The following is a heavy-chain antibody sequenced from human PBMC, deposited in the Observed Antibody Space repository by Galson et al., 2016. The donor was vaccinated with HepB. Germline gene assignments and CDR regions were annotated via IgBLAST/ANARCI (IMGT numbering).Heavy chain of an antibody. CDR2: ISYDGNKK. V-gene: IGHV3-30*18. J-gene: IGHJ2*01. D-gene: IGHD2-2*01. Sequence: SLRLSCAASGFTLSNYGMHWVRQAPGKGLEWVAVISYDGNKKYYADSLKGRFTVSRDDSKNTPYLQMNSLRAEDTAVYYRAKDRGGYCSSTSCPRYFDLWGRGTLVIVSS. CDR1: GFTLSNYG. CDR3: AKDRGGYCSSTSCPRYFDL.